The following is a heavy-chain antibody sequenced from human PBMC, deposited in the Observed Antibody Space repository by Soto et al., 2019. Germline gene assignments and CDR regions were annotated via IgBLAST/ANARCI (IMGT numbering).Heavy chain of an antibody. CDR1: GGTFSSYA. J-gene: IGHJ3*02. V-gene: IGHV1-69*13. D-gene: IGHD1-26*01. CDR3: ARENSGSHYAFDI. Sequence: GASVKVSCKASGGTFSSYAISWVRQAPGQGLEWMGGIIPIFGTANYAQKFQGRVAITADESTSTAYMELSSLRSEDTAVYYCARENSGSHYAFDIGGQRTMVTASS. CDR2: IIPIFGTA.